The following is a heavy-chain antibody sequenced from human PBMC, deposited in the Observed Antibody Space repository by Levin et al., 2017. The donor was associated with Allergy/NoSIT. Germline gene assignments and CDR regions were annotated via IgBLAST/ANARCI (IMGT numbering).Heavy chain of an antibody. V-gene: IGHV4-30-4*01. CDR3: ARYLWFGEFPYFDY. D-gene: IGHD3-10*01. Sequence: SETLSLTCTVSGGSISSGDYYWSWIRQPPGKGLEWIGYIYYSGSTYYNPSLKSRVTISVDTSKNQFSLKLSSVTAADTAVYYCARYLWFGEFPYFDYWGQGTLVTVSS. CDR1: GGSISSGDYY. J-gene: IGHJ4*02. CDR2: IYYSGST.